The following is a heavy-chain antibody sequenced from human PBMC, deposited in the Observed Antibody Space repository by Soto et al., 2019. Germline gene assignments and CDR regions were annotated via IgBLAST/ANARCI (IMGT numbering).Heavy chain of an antibody. D-gene: IGHD3-22*01. V-gene: IGHV1-46*01. CDR1: GYTFTSYY. CDR2: INPSGGST. CDR3: ARDGYYYDSSGYYYSDY. Sequence: ASVKVSCKASGYTFTSYYMHWVRQAPGQGLEWMGIINPSGGSTSYAQKFQGRATMTRDTSTSTVYMELSGLRSEDTAVYYCARDGYYYDSSGYYYSDYWGQGTLVTVSS. J-gene: IGHJ4*02.